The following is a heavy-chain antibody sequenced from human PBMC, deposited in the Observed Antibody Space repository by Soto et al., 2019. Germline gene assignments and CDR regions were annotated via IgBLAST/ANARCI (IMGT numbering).Heavy chain of an antibody. CDR3: AKGSKFTIFSPNDY. CDR1: GFTFSTYA. V-gene: IGHV3-23*01. CDR2: LSGNSGTT. Sequence: VQLLESGGGLVQPGGSPRLSCAASGFTFSTYAMTWVRQAPGKGLEWVSALSGNSGTTYSADSVKGRFTISRDNSRNTLSLQMSSLRAEDTALYYCAKGSKFTIFSPNDYWGQGTLVTVSS. D-gene: IGHD3-3*01. J-gene: IGHJ4*02.